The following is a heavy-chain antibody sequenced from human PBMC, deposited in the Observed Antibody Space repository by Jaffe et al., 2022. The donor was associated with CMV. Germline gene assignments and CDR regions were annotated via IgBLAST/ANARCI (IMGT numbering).Heavy chain of an antibody. CDR3: ARDLPGRGVYNWFDP. CDR1: GYTFTGYY. J-gene: IGHJ5*02. D-gene: IGHD3-10*01. CDR2: INPNSGGT. Sequence: QVQLVQSGAEVKKPGASVKVSCKASGYTFTGYYMHWVRQAPGQGLEWMGWINPNSGGTNYAQKFQGRVTMTRDTSISTAYMELSRLRSDDTAVYYCARDLPGRGVYNWFDPWGQGTLVTVSS. V-gene: IGHV1-2*02.